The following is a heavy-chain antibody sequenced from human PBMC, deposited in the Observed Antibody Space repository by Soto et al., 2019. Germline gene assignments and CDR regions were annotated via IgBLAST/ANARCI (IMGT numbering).Heavy chain of an antibody. J-gene: IGHJ4*02. Sequence: EVQLVETGGGLVKPGGSLRLSCTASGFPLSAYNINWVRQAPGKGLEWVSSITVGSSHIYQPNSMKGRFTISIDDAKNSVYLQIDSLRDEDTALYYCSRSPEVGVRGAYWGQGTLVTVSS. CDR3: SRSPEVGVRGAY. CDR1: GFPLSAYN. D-gene: IGHD3-16*01. CDR2: ITVGSSHI. V-gene: IGHV3-21*01.